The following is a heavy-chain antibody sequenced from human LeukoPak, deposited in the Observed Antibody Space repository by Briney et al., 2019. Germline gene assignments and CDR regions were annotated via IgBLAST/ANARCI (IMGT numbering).Heavy chain of an antibody. D-gene: IGHD6-13*01. Sequence: PGGSLRLSCAASRFTFSTYGMHWVRQAPGKGLEWVAFIRHDGSKTYYADSVKGRFTISRDNSKNTLYLQMNSLRAEDTAVYYCARTVPYSSSWFFQHWGQGTLVTVSS. CDR2: IRHDGSKT. V-gene: IGHV3-30*02. CDR3: ARTVPYSSSWFFQH. CDR1: RFTFSTYG. J-gene: IGHJ1*01.